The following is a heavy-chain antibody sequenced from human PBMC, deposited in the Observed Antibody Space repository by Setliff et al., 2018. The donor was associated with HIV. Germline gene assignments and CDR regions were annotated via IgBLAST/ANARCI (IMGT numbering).Heavy chain of an antibody. V-gene: IGHV4-34*01. D-gene: IGHD6-6*01. J-gene: IGHJ5*02. CDR3: ARGRPGGSSSYRSYNWFDP. CDR1: GGSFSGYY. Sequence: SCAVYGGSFSGYYWSWIRQPPGKGLEWIGEINHSGSTNYNPSLKSRVTISVDTSKNQFSLRLISMTAADTAVYYCARGRPGGSSSYRSYNWFDPWG. CDR2: INHSGST.